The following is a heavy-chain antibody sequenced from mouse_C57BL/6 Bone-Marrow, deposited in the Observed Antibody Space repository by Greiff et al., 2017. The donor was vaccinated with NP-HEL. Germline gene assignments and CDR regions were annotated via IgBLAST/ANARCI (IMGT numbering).Heavy chain of an antibody. V-gene: IGHV5-9*01. D-gene: IGHD2-3*01. Sequence: EVKLVESGGGLVKPGGSLKLSCAASGFTFSSYTMSWVRQTPEKRLEWVATISGGGGNTYYPDSVKGRFTISRDNAKNTLYLQMSSLRSEDTALYYCARHDGYSSYWYFDVWGTGTTVTVSS. CDR2: ISGGGGNT. J-gene: IGHJ1*03. CDR1: GFTFSSYT. CDR3: ARHDGYSSYWYFDV.